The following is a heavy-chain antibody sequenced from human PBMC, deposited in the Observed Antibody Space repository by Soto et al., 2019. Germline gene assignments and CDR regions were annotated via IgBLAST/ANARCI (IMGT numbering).Heavy chain of an antibody. CDR3: ARKMGRITMVRGVMYHNNWFDP. J-gene: IGHJ5*02. CDR1: GGSFSGYY. CDR2: INHSGST. D-gene: IGHD3-10*01. V-gene: IGHV4-34*01. Sequence: PEETLSLTCAGYGGSFSGYYWSWIRQAPGKGLEWIGEINHSGSTNYNPSLKGRVTISVDTSKNQFSLKLSSVTAADTAVYYCARKMGRITMVRGVMYHNNWFDPWGQGTLVTVSS.